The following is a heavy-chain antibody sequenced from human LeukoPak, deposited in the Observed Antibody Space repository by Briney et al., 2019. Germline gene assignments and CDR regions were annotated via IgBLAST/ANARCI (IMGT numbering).Heavy chain of an antibody. J-gene: IGHJ6*03. V-gene: IGHV4-31*03. CDR2: IYYSGST. D-gene: IGHD3-3*01. CDR1: GGSISSGGYY. Sequence: SETLSLTCTVSGGSISSGGYYWSWIRQHPGKGLEWIGYIYYSGSTYYNPSLKSRVTISVDTSKNQFSLKLSSVTAADTAVYYCARLAYDFQYYYYMDVRGKGTTVTVSS. CDR3: ARLAYDFQYYYYMDV.